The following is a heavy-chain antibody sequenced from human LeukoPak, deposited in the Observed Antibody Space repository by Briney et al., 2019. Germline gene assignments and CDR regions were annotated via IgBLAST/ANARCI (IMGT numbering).Heavy chain of an antibody. J-gene: IGHJ4*02. CDR1: GFTFSSYA. CDR3: AKKQSAGLSSVVCFDS. CDR2: ISGSNGNT. V-gene: IGHV3-23*01. D-gene: IGHD3-22*01. Sequence: PGGSLRLSCAASGFTFSSYAMSWVRQAPGKGLEWVSVISGSNGNTYYTDAVKGRFTISRDNSKNTLYLQMNSLRAEDTAFYYCAKKQSAGLSSVVCFDSWGQGTLVTVS.